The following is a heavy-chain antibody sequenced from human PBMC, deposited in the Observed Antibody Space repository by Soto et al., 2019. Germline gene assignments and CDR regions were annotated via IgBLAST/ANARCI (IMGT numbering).Heavy chain of an antibody. CDR3: ARDLADY. J-gene: IGHJ4*02. CDR1: GFTFSSYA. V-gene: IGHV3-33*01. CDR2: IWYDGSNK. D-gene: IGHD3-16*01. Sequence: QVQLVESGGGVVQPGRSLRLSCAASGFTFSSYAMHWVRQAPGKGLEWVAIIWYDGSNKFYADSVKGRFTISRDNSKNTLYLQMNSLRAEDTAVYYCARDLADYWGQGTLVTVSS.